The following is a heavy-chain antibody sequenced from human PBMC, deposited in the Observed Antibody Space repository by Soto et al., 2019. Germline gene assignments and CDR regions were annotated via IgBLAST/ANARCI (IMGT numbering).Heavy chain of an antibody. CDR1: GGSISSSSYY. J-gene: IGHJ5*02. V-gene: IGHV4-39*01. Sequence: SETLSLTCTVSGGSISSSSYYWGWIRQPPGKGLEWIGSIYYSGSTYYNPSLKSRVTISVDTSKNQFSLKLSSVTAADTAVYYCARRVPDVNWFDPWGQGTLVTVSS. CDR3: ARRVPDVNWFDP. CDR2: IYYSGST.